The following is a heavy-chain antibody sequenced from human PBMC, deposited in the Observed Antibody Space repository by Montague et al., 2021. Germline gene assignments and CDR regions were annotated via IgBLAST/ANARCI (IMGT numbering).Heavy chain of an antibody. D-gene: IGHD3-9*01. V-gene: IGHV4-61*02. CDR2: INTSGNT. J-gene: IGHJ6*02. Sequence: TLSLTCTVSGASITSGGHYWTWIRQPAGKGLEWIGRINTSGNTDYNPSLSSRVTILVDTSRNHFSLKLYSVAAADTATYFCARDPRSYDMLTGYYGFYCYGVDVWGQGTSVTVSS. CDR3: ARDPRSYDMLTGYYGFYCYGVDV. CDR1: GASITSGGHY.